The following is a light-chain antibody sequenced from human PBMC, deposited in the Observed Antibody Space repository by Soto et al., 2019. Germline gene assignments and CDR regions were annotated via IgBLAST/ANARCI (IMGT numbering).Light chain of an antibody. V-gene: IGKV1-13*02. J-gene: IGKJ5*01. CDR3: QQFNSYPIT. Sequence: AIQVTQSPSSLSASVGDRVTITCRASQDIRGALAWYQQKPGKAPKLLIYDVSTLENEVPSRFSGSSSGTQFTLTISSLQPEDFGTYYCQQFNSYPITFGHGTRL. CDR2: DVS. CDR1: QDIRGA.